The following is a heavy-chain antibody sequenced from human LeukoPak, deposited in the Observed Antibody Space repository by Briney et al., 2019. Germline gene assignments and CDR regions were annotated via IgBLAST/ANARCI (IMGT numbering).Heavy chain of an antibody. CDR1: GYSFTSYW. Sequence: GESLKISCKGSGYSFTSYWIGLVRQMPGKGLEWMGNIYSGDSDTRYSPSFQGQVTISADKSISTAYLQWSSLKASDTAMYYCARHVYCSGGSCRALFDYWGQGTLVTVSS. V-gene: IGHV5-51*01. CDR3: ARHVYCSGGSCRALFDY. CDR2: IYSGDSDT. J-gene: IGHJ4*02. D-gene: IGHD2-15*01.